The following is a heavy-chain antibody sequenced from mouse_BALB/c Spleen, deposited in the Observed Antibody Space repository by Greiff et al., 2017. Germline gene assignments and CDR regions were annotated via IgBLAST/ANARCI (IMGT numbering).Heavy chain of an antibody. J-gene: IGHJ2*01. CDR2: ISSGGSYT. V-gene: IGHV5-6-4*01. Sequence: DVKLVESGGGLVKPGGSLKLSCAASGFTFSSYTMSWVRQTPEKRLEWVATISSGGSYTYYPDSVKGRFTISRDNAKNTLYLQMSSLKSEDTAMYYCTRDLSYWGLGTTLTVSS. CDR1: GFTFSSYT. CDR3: TRDLSY.